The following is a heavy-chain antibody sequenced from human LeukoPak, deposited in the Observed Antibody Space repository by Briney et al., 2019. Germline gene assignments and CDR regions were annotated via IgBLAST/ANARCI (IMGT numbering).Heavy chain of an antibody. V-gene: IGHV3-33*08. J-gene: IGHJ4*02. CDR3: AREGSSWYGIHYYFDY. Sequence: GGSLRLSCAASGFTFSSYWMSWVRQAPGKGLEWVAVIWYDGSNKYYADSVKGRFTISRDNSKNTLYLQMNSLRAEDTAVYYCAREGSSWYGIHYYFDYWGQGTLVTVSS. CDR1: GFTFSSYW. D-gene: IGHD6-13*01. CDR2: IWYDGSNK.